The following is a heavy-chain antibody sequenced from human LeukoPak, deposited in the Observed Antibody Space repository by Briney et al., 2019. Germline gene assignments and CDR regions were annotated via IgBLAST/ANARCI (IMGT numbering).Heavy chain of an antibody. J-gene: IGHJ4*02. CDR1: GDSVSSNSAA. D-gene: IGHD3-22*01. V-gene: IGHV6-1*01. Sequence: SQTLSLTCAISGDSVSSNSAAWNWIRQSPSRGLEWLGRTYYRSKWYNDYAVSVKSRITINPDTSKNQFSLQLNSVTPEDTAVYYCASSRLHYYHSSGYYCYYWGQGTLVSVSS. CDR2: TYYRSKWYN. CDR3: ASSRLHYYHSSGYYCYY.